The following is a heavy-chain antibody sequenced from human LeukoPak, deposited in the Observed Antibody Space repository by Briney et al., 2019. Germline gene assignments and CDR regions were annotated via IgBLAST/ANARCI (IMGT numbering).Heavy chain of an antibody. Sequence: GASVKVSCKASGYTFTSYGISWVRQAPGQGLEWMGWVNPNSGVTRYAQKFQGRVTMTRNTSISTAYMELSSLRSEDTAVYYCAKNYDFLTGYASWGQGTLVTVSS. V-gene: IGHV1-8*02. J-gene: IGHJ4*02. CDR1: GYTFTSYG. CDR3: AKNYDFLTGYAS. CDR2: VNPNSGVT. D-gene: IGHD3-9*01.